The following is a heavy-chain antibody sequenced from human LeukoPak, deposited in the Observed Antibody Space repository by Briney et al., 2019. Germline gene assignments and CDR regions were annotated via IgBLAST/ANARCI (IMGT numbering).Heavy chain of an antibody. CDR3: ARQGDAVVTDV. D-gene: IGHD4-23*01. CDR1: GYSFTNYL. V-gene: IGHV5-51*01. J-gene: IGHJ6*02. Sequence: GESLQISCKGSGYSFTNYLIGWVRQMPVKGLEWMAFINPGDSDTRYSPSFQGHVTISVDKSINTAYLQWGSLKASDTAMYYCARQGDAVVTDVWGQGTTVIVSS. CDR2: INPGDSDT.